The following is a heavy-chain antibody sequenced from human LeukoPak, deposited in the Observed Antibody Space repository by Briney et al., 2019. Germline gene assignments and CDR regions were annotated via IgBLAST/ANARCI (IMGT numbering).Heavy chain of an antibody. CDR3: ARISLRGPAYYMDV. J-gene: IGHJ6*03. CDR1: GFTFSSYA. Sequence: GGSLRLSCVASGFTFSSYAMHWVRQAPGKGLEWVAVISYDGSDKYYADSMKGRFIISRDNAKNSLYLQMNSLRAEDTAVYYCARISLRGPAYYMDVWGKGTTVTISS. CDR2: ISYDGSDK. V-gene: IGHV3-30*04. D-gene: IGHD3-10*01.